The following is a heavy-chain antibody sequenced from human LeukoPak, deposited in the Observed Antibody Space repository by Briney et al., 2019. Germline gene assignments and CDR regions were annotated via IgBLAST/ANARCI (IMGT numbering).Heavy chain of an antibody. Sequence: PGGSLRLSCAASGFTFSNAWMNWVRQAPGKGLEWVSVIHSGGSTYYADSVKGRFTISRDNSKNTLYLQMNSLRAEDTAVYYCARGVGSGSRLRAGDYWGQGTLVTVSS. J-gene: IGHJ4*02. V-gene: IGHV3-53*01. D-gene: IGHD1-26*01. CDR3: ARGVGSGSRLRAGDY. CDR1: GFTFSNAW. CDR2: IHSGGST.